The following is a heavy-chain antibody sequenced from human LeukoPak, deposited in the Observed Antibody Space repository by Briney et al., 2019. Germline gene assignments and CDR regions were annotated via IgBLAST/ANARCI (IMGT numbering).Heavy chain of an antibody. CDR3: GRLGCSGGSCYSHYYYYMDV. V-gene: IGHV1-2*02. CDR1: GYTFTGYY. Sequence: GASVKVSCKASGYTFTGYYMHWVRQAPGQGLEWMGWINPNSGGTNYAQKFQGRVTMTRDTSISTAYMELSRLRSDDTAVYYCGRLGCSGGSCYSHYYYYMDVWGKGTTVTVSS. D-gene: IGHD2-15*01. CDR2: INPNSGGT. J-gene: IGHJ6*03.